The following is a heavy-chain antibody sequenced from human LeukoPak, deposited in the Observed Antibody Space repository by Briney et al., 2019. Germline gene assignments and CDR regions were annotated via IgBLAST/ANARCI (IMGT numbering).Heavy chain of an antibody. CDR2: INPSGGST. Sequence: ASVKVSCKASGYTFTSYYMHWVRQAPGQGLEWMGIINPSGGSTSYAQKFQGRVTMTRDTSTSTVYMELSSLRSEDTAVYYCARDLDGYSYGKMYGMDVWGQGTTVTVSS. V-gene: IGHV1-46*01. D-gene: IGHD5-18*01. CDR3: ARDLDGYSYGKMYGMDV. CDR1: GYTFTSYY. J-gene: IGHJ6*02.